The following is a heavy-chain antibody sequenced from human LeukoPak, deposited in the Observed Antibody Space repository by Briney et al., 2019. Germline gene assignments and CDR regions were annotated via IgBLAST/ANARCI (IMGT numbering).Heavy chain of an antibody. Sequence: GGSLRLSCAASGFTFSSYSMNWVRQAPGKGLEWVSYISSSSSAIYYADSVKGRFTISRDNAKNSLYLQMNSLRAEDTAVYYCARDRGVVVPAADYWGQGTLVTVSS. CDR3: ARDRGVVVPAADY. CDR1: GFTFSSYS. CDR2: ISSSSSAI. J-gene: IGHJ4*02. V-gene: IGHV3-48*01. D-gene: IGHD2-2*01.